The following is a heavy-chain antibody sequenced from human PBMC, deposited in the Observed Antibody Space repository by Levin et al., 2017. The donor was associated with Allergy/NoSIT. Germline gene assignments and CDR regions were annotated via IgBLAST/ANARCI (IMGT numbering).Heavy chain of an antibody. D-gene: IGHD2-2*01. CDR2: ISSSSSYI. Sequence: GESLKISCAASGFTFSSYSMNWVRQAPGKGLEWVSSISSSSSYIYYADSVKGRFTISRDNAKNSLYLQMNSLRAEDTAVYYCARARVPAASRGMDVWGQGTTVTVSS. J-gene: IGHJ6*02. CDR1: GFTFSSYS. V-gene: IGHV3-21*01. CDR3: ARARVPAASRGMDV.